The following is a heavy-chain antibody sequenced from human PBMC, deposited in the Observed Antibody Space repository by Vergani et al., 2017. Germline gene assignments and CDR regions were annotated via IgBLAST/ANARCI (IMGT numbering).Heavy chain of an antibody. CDR2: ISTDASTT. V-gene: IGHV3-48*01. D-gene: IGHD3-22*01. CDR1: GFTFSTCS. J-gene: IGHJ3*02. CDR3: AIEPLRTYDSSGYYFHDAFDI. Sequence: EVQLVESGGGLVQPGGSLRLSCVGSGFTFSTCSMNWVRQAPGKGLEWVSYISTDASTTYYGDSVKGRFTISRDNAKNSLYLQMKSLRAEDTAVYFCAIEPLRTYDSSGYYFHDAFDIWGQGTMVTVSS.